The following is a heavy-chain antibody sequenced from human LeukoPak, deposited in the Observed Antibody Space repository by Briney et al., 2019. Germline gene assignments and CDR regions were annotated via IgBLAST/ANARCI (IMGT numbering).Heavy chain of an antibody. J-gene: IGHJ4*02. CDR1: GYTFTSCY. D-gene: IGHD3-22*01. CDR2: INPSGGST. V-gene: IGHV1-46*01. Sequence: ASVKVSCKASGYTFTSCYMHWVRQAPGQGLEWMGIINPSGGSTSYAQKFQGRVTMTRDMSTSTVYMELSSLRSEDTAVYYCARGAYDSSGYSGGHGDYWGQGTLVTVSS. CDR3: ARGAYDSSGYSGGHGDY.